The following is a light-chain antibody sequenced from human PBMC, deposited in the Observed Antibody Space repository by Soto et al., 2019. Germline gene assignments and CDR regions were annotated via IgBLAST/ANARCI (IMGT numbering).Light chain of an antibody. CDR1: QSIRHY. CDR2: GAS. CDR3: QHHNSYSQT. Sequence: IQMTQSPPTLSASVGDRVTNTCRASQSIRHYLAWYQQMPGKAPKLLIYGASPLQSGVPSRFSGSGSGTEFTLTISSLQPDDFGTYFCQHHNSYSQTFGQGTKVDIK. J-gene: IGKJ1*01. V-gene: IGKV1-5*01.